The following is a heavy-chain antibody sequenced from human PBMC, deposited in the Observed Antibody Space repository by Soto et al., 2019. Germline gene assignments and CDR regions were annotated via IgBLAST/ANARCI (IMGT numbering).Heavy chain of an antibody. CDR2: INGGNGNT. CDR3: ARVMLGGHSDY. CDR1: GYTFTSYA. J-gene: IGHJ4*02. V-gene: IGHV1-3*01. D-gene: IGHD2-15*01. Sequence: ASVKVSCKASGYTFTSYAIHWVRQAPGQRLEWMGWINGGNGNTGYAQKFQGRVTMTRNTSIRTAYIDLSSLSSDDTAVYYCARVMLGGHSDYWGPGTLVTVSS.